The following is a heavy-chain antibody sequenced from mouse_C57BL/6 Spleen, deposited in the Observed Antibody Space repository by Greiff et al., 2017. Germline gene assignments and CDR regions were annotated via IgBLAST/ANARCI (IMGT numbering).Heavy chain of an antibody. CDR1: GYSITSGYY. D-gene: IGHD1-1*01. Sequence: EVQLQESGPGLVKPSQSLSLTCSVTGYSITSGYYWNWIRQFPGNKLEWMGYISYDGSNNYNPSLKNRISITRDTSKNQFFLKLNSLTTEDTATYYCARVEVAPYYYAMDYWGQGTSVTVSS. V-gene: IGHV3-6*01. CDR2: ISYDGSN. J-gene: IGHJ4*01. CDR3: ARVEVAPYYYAMDY.